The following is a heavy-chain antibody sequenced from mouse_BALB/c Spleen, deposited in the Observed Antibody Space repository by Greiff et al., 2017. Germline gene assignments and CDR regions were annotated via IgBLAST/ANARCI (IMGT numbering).Heavy chain of an antibody. V-gene: IGHV2-9*02. D-gene: IGHD1-2*01. CDR3: ARDQRGRDYGYGAMDY. CDR1: GFSLTSYG. Sequence: QVQLKESGPGLVAPSQSLSITCTVSGFSLTSYGVHWVRQPPGKGLEWLGVIWAGGSTNYNSALMSRLSISKDNSKSQVFLKMNSLQTDDTAMYYCARDQRGRDYGYGAMDYWGQGTSVTVSS. CDR2: IWAGGST. J-gene: IGHJ4*01.